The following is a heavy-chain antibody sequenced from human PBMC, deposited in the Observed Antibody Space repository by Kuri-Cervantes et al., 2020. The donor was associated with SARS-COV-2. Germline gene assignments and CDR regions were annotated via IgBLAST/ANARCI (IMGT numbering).Heavy chain of an antibody. CDR3: AREDIGAEYCTTTNCPSRWFDP. CDR1: GYSFSDYY. V-gene: IGHV1-2*02. CDR2: INPHSGGT. J-gene: IGHJ5*02. D-gene: IGHD2-2*01. Sequence: SVNVSCKASGYSFSDYYMHGVRQAPGQGLEWMGWINPHSGGTNYAQKFQDRITMTRETSISTAYMELTRLRSDDTAVYYCAREDIGAEYCTTTNCPSRWFDPWGQGTLVTVSS.